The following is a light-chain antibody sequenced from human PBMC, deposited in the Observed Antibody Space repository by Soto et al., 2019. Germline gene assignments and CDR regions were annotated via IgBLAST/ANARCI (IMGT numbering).Light chain of an antibody. CDR2: RAS. J-gene: IGKJ1*01. Sequence: EIVLTQSPDTLSLSPGERATLSCRASQTVNNNYVAWYQQKPGQAPRLLIFRASNKATGIPDRFSGSGSGTEFILTISGLEPEDFAVYYCQQYGSSPRTLGQGTKVDIK. CDR3: QQYGSSPRT. CDR1: QTVNNNY. V-gene: IGKV3-20*01.